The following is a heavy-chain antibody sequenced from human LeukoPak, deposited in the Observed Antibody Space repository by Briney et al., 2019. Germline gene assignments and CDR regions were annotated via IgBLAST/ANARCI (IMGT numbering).Heavy chain of an antibody. J-gene: IGHJ4*02. CDR1: GYTLNELS. CDR3: ATSTTSTDYDSISYYFDY. D-gene: IGHD3-22*01. CDR2: FDPEDGET. V-gene: IGHV1-24*01. Sequence: ASVKVSCKVSGYTLNELSMHWVRQAPGEGLEWMGGFDPEDGETIYAQNFQGRVTMTEDTSTDTAYMVLSSLRSEDTAVYYCATSTTSTDYDSISYYFDYWGQGTLVTVSS.